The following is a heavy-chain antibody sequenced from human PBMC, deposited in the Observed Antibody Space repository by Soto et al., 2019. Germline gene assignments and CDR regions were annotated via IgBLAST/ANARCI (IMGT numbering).Heavy chain of an antibody. J-gene: IGHJ4*02. Sequence: PGGSLRLSCAASGFTVSSNYMSWVRQAPGKGLEWVSVIYSGGSTYYADSVKGRFTISRDNSKNTLYLQMNSLRAEDTAVYYCARDSFGGVIAPGYFDYWGQGTLVTVSS. D-gene: IGHD3-16*02. V-gene: IGHV3-66*01. CDR1: GFTVSSNY. CDR3: ARDSFGGVIAPGYFDY. CDR2: IYSGGST.